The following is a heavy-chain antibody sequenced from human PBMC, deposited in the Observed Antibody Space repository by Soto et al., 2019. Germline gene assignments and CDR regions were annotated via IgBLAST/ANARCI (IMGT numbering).Heavy chain of an antibody. V-gene: IGHV4-31*03. CDR2: IYYSGST. J-gene: IGHJ4*02. D-gene: IGHD3-22*01. CDR3: AMGGDYYDSSGYPKGFDY. Sequence: QVQLQESGPGLVKPSQTLSLTCTVSGGSISSGGYYWSWIRPHPGKGLEWIGYIYYSGSTYYNPSLKSRVKRSVDTSKNQFSLKLSSVTAADTSVYYCAMGGDYYDSSGYPKGFDYWGQGTLVTVSS. CDR1: GGSISSGGYY.